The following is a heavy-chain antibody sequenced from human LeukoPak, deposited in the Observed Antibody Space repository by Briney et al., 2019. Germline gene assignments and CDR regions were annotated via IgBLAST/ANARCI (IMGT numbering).Heavy chain of an antibody. CDR2: IYYSGST. V-gene: IGHV4-39*07. D-gene: IGHD1-26*01. CDR3: ARAYSGSYWVDY. J-gene: IGHJ4*02. CDR1: GGSISSSSYY. Sequence: SETLSLTCTVSGGSISSSSYYWGWIRQPPGKGLEWIGSIYYSGSTYYNPSLKSRVTISVDTSKNQFSLKLSSVTAADTAVYYCARAYSGSYWVDYWGQGTLVTVSS.